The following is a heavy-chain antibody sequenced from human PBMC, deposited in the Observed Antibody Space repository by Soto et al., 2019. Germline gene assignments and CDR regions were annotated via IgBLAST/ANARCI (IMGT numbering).Heavy chain of an antibody. J-gene: IGHJ3*02. V-gene: IGHV1-18*01. CDR2: ISAYNGNT. Sequence: ASVKVSCKASGYTFTSYGISWVRQAPGQGLEWMGWISAYNGNTNYAQKLQGRVTMTTDTSTSTAYMELRSLRSDDTAVYYCARALDFWSGYGRSAFDIWGRGTMVTVSS. CDR1: GYTFTSYG. D-gene: IGHD3-3*01. CDR3: ARALDFWSGYGRSAFDI.